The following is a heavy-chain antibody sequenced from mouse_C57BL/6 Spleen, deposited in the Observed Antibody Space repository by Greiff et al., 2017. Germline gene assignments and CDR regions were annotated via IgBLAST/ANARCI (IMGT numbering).Heavy chain of an antibody. CDR1: GYTFTSYW. D-gene: IGHD4-1*01. CDR2: IYPSDSET. Sequence: VQLQQPGAELVRPGSSVKLSCKASGYTFTSYWMDWVKQRPGQGLEWIGNIYPSDSETHYNQKFKDKATLTVDKSSSTAYMQLSNLTSEDSAVYYCARGRLGRTGYYFDYWGQGTTLTVSS. V-gene: IGHV1-61*01. CDR3: ARGRLGRTGYYFDY. J-gene: IGHJ2*01.